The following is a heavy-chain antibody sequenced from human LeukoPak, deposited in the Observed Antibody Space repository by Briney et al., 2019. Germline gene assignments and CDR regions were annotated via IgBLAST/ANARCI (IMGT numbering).Heavy chain of an antibody. V-gene: IGHV3-23*01. J-gene: IGHJ4*02. CDR2: ISGGGGST. CDR3: AKDRYSYGYGLDY. D-gene: IGHD5-18*01. Sequence: GGSLRLSCAASGFTFSSYAMSWVRQAPGKGLEWVSAISGGGGSTYYADSVKGRFTISRDNSKNTLYLQMNSLRAEDTTVYYCAKDRYSYGYGLDYWGQGTLVTVSS. CDR1: GFTFSSYA.